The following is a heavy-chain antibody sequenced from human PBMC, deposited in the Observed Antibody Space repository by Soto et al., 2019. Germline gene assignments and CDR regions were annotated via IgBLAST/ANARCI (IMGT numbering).Heavy chain of an antibody. CDR2: IYHSGST. V-gene: IGHV4-30-2*01. D-gene: IGHD3-22*01. CDR3: ARGYDSSGYYGGHFDY. J-gene: IGHJ4*02. Sequence: SETLSLTCAVSGGSISSGGYSWSWIRQPPGKGLEWIGYIYHSGSTYYNPSLKSRVTTSVDRSKNQFSLKLSSVTAADTAVYYCARGYDSSGYYGGHFDYWGQGTLVTVSS. CDR1: GGSISSGGYS.